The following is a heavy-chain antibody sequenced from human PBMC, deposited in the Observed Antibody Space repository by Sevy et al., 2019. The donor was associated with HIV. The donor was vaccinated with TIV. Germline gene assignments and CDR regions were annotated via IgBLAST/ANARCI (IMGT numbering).Heavy chain of an antibody. CDR2: ISRSSSYI. Sequence: GGSLRLSCAASGFTFSSYSMNWVRQAPGKGLEWVSSISRSSSYIYHADSVKGRFTISRDNAKNSLHLQMNSLRAEDTAVYYCARWDADRRWYFDYWSQGILVTVSS. CDR1: GFTFSSYS. D-gene: IGHD1-26*01. CDR3: ARWDADRRWYFDY. V-gene: IGHV3-21*01. J-gene: IGHJ4*02.